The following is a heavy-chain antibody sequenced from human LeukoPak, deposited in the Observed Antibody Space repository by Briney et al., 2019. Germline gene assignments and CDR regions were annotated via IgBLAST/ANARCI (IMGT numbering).Heavy chain of an antibody. D-gene: IGHD5-12*01. J-gene: IGHJ4*02. CDR1: GGSISSYY. Sequence: SETLSLTCTVSGGSISSYYWSWIRQPPGKGLEWIGYIYYSGSTNYNPSLKSRVTISVDTSKNQFSLKLSSVTAADAAVYYCARQGGYSRYDYFDYWGQGTLVTVSS. CDR3: ARQGGYSRYDYFDY. CDR2: IYYSGST. V-gene: IGHV4-59*08.